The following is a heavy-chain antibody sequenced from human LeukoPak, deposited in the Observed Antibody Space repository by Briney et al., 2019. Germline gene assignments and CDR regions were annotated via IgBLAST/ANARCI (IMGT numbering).Heavy chain of an antibody. CDR2: INPNNGDT. Sequence: GASVEDSCKASGYTFTSYYMHWVRQAPGQGLEWMGWINPNNGDTKYAQKFNGRVTMTRDTSISTAYMEMSRLRSDDTAVYYCARVQGYCTDGRCLFWGQGTLVTVSS. D-gene: IGHD2-8*01. CDR1: GYTFTSYY. V-gene: IGHV1-2*02. CDR3: ARVQGYCTDGRCLF. J-gene: IGHJ4*02.